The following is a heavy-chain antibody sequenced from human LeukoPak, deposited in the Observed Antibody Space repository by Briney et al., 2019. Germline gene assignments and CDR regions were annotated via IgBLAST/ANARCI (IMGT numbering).Heavy chain of an antibody. CDR1: GFTFSTYW. Sequence: GGSLRLSCAASGFTFSTYWMSWVRQAPGKGLEWVANIKQDGSEKYYVDSVKGRFTISRDNAKNSLYLQLNSLRAEDTAVYYCARVVILGYWFDPWGQGTLVTASS. V-gene: IGHV3-7*01. CDR2: IKQDGSEK. D-gene: IGHD3-22*01. CDR3: ARVVILGYWFDP. J-gene: IGHJ5*02.